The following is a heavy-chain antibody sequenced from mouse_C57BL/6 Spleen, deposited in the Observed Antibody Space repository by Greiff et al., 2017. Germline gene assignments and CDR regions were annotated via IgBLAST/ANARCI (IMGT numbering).Heavy chain of an antibody. D-gene: IGHD2-1*01. CDR2: IYPGSGST. Sequence: VQLQQPGAELVKPGASVKLSCKASGYTFTSYWITWVKQRPGQGLEWIGVIYPGSGSTNYNEKFKSKATLTVDTSSSTAYMQLSSLTSEETAVYYRARDLLDAMDYWGQGTSVTVSS. V-gene: IGHV1-55*01. J-gene: IGHJ4*01. CDR3: ARDLLDAMDY. CDR1: GYTFTSYW.